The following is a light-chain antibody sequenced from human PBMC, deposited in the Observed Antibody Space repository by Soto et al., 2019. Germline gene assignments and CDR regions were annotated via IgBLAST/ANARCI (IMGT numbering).Light chain of an antibody. CDR3: QQYGSSPPWT. V-gene: IGKV3-20*01. J-gene: IGKJ1*01. CDR2: GAS. CDR1: QSVSSSY. Sequence: EIVLTQSPGTLTLSPGERATLSWRASQSVSSSYLAWYQQKPGQAPRLLIYGASTRATGIPDRFSGSGSGTDFTLTISRLESEAFAVYYCQQYGSSPPWTFGQGTKVEIK.